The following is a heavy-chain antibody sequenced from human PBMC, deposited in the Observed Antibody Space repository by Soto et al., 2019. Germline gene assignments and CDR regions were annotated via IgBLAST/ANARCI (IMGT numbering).Heavy chain of an antibody. J-gene: IGHJ4*02. CDR1: GFTFSSYA. V-gene: IGHV3-23*01. CDR3: AKEIESTSYAPIDY. CDR2: ISGSGGST. D-gene: IGHD1-26*01. Sequence: HPGGSLRLACAASGFTFSSYAMSWVRQAPGKGLEWVSAISGSGGSTYYADSVKGRFTISRDNSKNTLYLQMNSLRAEDTAVYYCAKEIESTSYAPIDYWGQGTLVTVSS.